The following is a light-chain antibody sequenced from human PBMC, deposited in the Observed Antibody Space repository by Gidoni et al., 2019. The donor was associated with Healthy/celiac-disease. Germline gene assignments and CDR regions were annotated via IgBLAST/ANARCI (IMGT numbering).Light chain of an antibody. J-gene: IGKJ2*02. V-gene: IGKV3-11*01. CDR1: QSVSSY. CDR3: QQRSNWPCT. Sequence: DIVLTQPPASLSLSPGERATLSCSASQSVSSYLAWYQQKPGQAPRLLIYDASNRATGIPARFSGSGSGTDFTLTISSLEPEDLAVYYCQQRSNWPCTFGQGTKLEIK. CDR2: DAS.